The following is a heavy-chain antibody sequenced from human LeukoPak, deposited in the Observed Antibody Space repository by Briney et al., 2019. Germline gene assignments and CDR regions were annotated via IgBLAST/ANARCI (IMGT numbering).Heavy chain of an antibody. J-gene: IGHJ4*02. CDR2: IKQDGSEK. Sequence: GGSLRLSCAASGFTFSSYWMSWVRQAPGKGLEWVANIKQDGSEKYYADSVKGRFTISRDNSKNTLYLQMNSLRAEDTAVYYCAKDLKIYGILSSFDYWGQGTLVTVSS. CDR3: AKDLKIYGILSSFDY. CDR1: GFTFSSYW. V-gene: IGHV3-7*01. D-gene: IGHD4-17*01.